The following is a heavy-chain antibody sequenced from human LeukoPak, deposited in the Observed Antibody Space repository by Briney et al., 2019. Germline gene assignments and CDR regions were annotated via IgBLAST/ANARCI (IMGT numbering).Heavy chain of an antibody. Sequence: SETLSLTCAVYGGSFSGYYWSWIRQPPGKGLEWIGEINHSGSTNYNPSLKSRVTISVDTSKNQISLKLSSVTAADTAVYYCARVVAVAGRDYWGQGTLVTVSS. CDR2: INHSGST. V-gene: IGHV4-34*01. CDR3: ARVVAVAGRDY. CDR1: GGSFSGYY. J-gene: IGHJ4*02. D-gene: IGHD6-19*01.